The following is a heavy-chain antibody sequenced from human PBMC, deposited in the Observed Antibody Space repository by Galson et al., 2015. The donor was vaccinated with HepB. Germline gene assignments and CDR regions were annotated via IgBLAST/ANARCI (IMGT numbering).Heavy chain of an antibody. V-gene: IGHV3-33*01. Sequence: SLRLSCAASGFTFSSYGMHWVRQAPGKGLEWVAVIWYDGSNKYYADSVKGRFTISRDNSKNTLYLQMNSLRAEDTAVYYCARDSSGYSYGLNVDYWGQGTLVTVSS. CDR2: IWYDGSNK. D-gene: IGHD5-18*01. J-gene: IGHJ4*02. CDR3: ARDSSGYSYGLNVDY. CDR1: GFTFSSYG.